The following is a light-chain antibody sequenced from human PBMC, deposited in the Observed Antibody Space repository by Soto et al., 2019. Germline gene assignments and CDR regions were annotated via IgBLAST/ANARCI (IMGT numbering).Light chain of an antibody. Sequence: QSALTQPRSVSGSPGQSVTISCAGTSSDVGGYDSVSWYQQHPGKAPKLMIFDVTKRPSGVPYRFSGSKSGNTASLTISGLQSEDEGDYYCISYIPSTTTHWVFGGGTKVTVL. CDR1: SSDVGGYDS. V-gene: IGLV2-11*01. CDR3: ISYIPSTTTHWV. CDR2: DVT. J-gene: IGLJ3*02.